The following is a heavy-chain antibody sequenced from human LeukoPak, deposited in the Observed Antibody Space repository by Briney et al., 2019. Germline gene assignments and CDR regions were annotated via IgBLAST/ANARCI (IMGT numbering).Heavy chain of an antibody. Sequence: SETLSLTCTVSGGSISTSNYYWGWICQPPGKGLEWIGFMYYSGSAYYSPSLTSRVTISVDTSKNQFSLKLTSVTAADTAVYYCARSSITGTIYHWGQGTLVTVSS. D-gene: IGHD1-7*01. CDR2: MYYSGSA. J-gene: IGHJ1*01. CDR3: ARSSITGTIYH. V-gene: IGHV4-39*07. CDR1: GGSISTSNYY.